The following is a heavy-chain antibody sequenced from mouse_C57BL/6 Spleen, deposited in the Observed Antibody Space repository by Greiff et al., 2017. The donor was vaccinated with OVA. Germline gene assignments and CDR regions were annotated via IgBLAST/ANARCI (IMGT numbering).Heavy chain of an antibody. CDR1: GFTFSSYG. J-gene: IGHJ3*01. Sequence: EVKLVESGGDLVKPGGSLKLSCAASGFTFSSYGMSWVRQTPDKRLEWVATISSGGSYTYYPDSVKGRFTISRDNAKNTLYLQMSSLKSEDTAMYYCARHREYHFAYWGQGTLVTVSA. CDR3: ARHREYHFAY. V-gene: IGHV5-6*01. CDR2: ISSGGSYT. D-gene: IGHD2-10*02.